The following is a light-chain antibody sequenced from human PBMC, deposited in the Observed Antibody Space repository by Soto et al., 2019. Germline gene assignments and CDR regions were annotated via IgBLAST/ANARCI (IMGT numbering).Light chain of an antibody. CDR3: QQYGSSPPLT. CDR2: GAS. V-gene: IGKV3-20*01. Sequence: EIVLTQSPGTLSLSPGERATLSCRASQSVSSSYLAWYQQKPGQAPRLLIYGASNRATGITDRFSGSGSGTDFTLTISRLEPEDFAVYYCQQYGSSPPLTFGGGTKVEIK. J-gene: IGKJ4*01. CDR1: QSVSSSY.